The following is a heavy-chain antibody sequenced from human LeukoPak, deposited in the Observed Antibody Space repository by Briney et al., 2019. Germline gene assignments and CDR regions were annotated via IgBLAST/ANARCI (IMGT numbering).Heavy chain of an antibody. CDR1: EFALSNYW. J-gene: IGHJ4*02. Sequence: GGSLRLSCAASEFALSNYWMRWVRQAPGKGLVWVSHITSDGSGTSYADSVKGRFTISRDIPKNTLYLQMNSLRAEDTAVYYCARDGILGSHDYWGQGTLVTVSS. CDR2: ITSDGSGT. D-gene: IGHD2-15*01. V-gene: IGHV3-74*01. CDR3: ARDGILGSHDY.